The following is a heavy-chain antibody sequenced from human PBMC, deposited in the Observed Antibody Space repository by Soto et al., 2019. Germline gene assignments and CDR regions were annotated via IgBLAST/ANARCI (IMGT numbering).Heavy chain of an antibody. D-gene: IGHD1-26*01. CDR3: AKLSGATVAFDI. V-gene: IGHV3-23*01. Sequence: PGGSLRLSCAASGFTFSSYAMSWVRQAPGKGLEWVSAISGSGGSAYYADSVKGRFTISRDNSKNTLYLQMNSLRAEDTAVYYCAKLSGATVAFDIWGQGTMVTVSS. CDR2: ISGSGGSA. CDR1: GFTFSSYA. J-gene: IGHJ3*02.